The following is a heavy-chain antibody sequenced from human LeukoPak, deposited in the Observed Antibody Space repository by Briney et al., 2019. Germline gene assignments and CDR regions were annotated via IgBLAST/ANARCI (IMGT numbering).Heavy chain of an antibody. J-gene: IGHJ5*02. CDR3: AGDRAMSMNWFDP. CDR1: GGSISSTNW. D-gene: IGHD5-18*01. Sequence: PSGTLSLTCAVSGGSISSTNWWSWVRQPPGKGLEWIGEIHHSGSTNYNPSLKSRVTISVDKSNNQFSLKLSSVTAADTAVYYCAGDRAMSMNWFDPWGQGTLVTVSS. V-gene: IGHV4-4*02. CDR2: IHHSGST.